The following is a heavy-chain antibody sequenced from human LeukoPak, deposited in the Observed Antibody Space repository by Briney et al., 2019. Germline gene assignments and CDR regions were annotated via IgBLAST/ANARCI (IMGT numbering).Heavy chain of an antibody. CDR1: GFTFSSYW. Sequence: GGSLRLSCAASGFTFSSYWVHWVRQAPGKGLVWVSRINSDGSSTSYADSVKGRFTISRDNAKNTLHLQMNSLRVEDTAVYYCARGDPSWGVVVISEAHYWGQGTLVTVSS. D-gene: IGHD3-22*01. J-gene: IGHJ4*02. V-gene: IGHV3-74*01. CDR2: INSDGSST. CDR3: ARGDPSWGVVVISEAHY.